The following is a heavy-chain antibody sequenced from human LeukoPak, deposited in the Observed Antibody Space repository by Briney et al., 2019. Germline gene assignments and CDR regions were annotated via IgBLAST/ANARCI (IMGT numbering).Heavy chain of an antibody. J-gene: IGHJ4*02. CDR1: GGSFSGYY. Sequence: PAETLSLTCAVYGGSFSGYYWSWIRQPPGKGLEWIGYIYYSGSTYYNPSLKSRVTISVDTSKNQFSLKLSSVTAADTAVYYCARDARDGYIHYWGQGTLVTVSS. CDR2: IYYSGST. D-gene: IGHD5-24*01. V-gene: IGHV4-30-4*08. CDR3: ARDARDGYIHY.